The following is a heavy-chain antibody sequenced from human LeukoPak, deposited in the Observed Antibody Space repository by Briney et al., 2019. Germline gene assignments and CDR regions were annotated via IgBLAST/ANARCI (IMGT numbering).Heavy chain of an antibody. CDR1: GGSISSGSYY. D-gene: IGHD3-16*01. V-gene: IGHV4-61*02. CDR2: IYTSGST. J-gene: IGHJ4*02. Sequence: SETLSLTCTVSGGSISSGSYYWSWIRQPAGKGLEWIGRIYTSGSTNYNPSLKSRVTISVDKSKNQFSLKLSSVTAADTAVYYCARVKSYVLSSFDYWGQGTLVTVSS. CDR3: ARVKSYVLSSFDY.